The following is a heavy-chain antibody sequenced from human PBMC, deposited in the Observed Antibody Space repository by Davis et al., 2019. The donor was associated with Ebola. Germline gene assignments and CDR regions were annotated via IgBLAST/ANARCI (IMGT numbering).Heavy chain of an antibody. CDR1: GFIFSTYD. Sequence: GESLKISCVASGFIFSTYDMQWVRQAPGKGLESVSGISYDGSKTFYADFVKGRFTISRGQSKKTVFLQMNSLRSEDTAVYYCARGGITMTKGGYLFGWDQGTLVTVSS. CDR2: ISYDGSKT. D-gene: IGHD3-22*01. V-gene: IGHV3-30*03. CDR3: ARGGITMTKGGYLFG. J-gene: IGHJ4*02.